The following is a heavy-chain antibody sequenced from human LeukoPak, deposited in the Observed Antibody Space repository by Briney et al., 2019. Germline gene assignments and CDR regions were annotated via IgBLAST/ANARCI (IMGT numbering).Heavy chain of an antibody. D-gene: IGHD6-13*01. J-gene: IGHJ4*02. CDR1: GYTFTGYY. V-gene: IGHV1-2*02. CDR3: AREPRGYSSSWDPFDY. Sequence: ASVKVSCKASGYTFTGYYMHWVRQAPGQGLEWMGWINPNSGGTNYAQKFQGRVTMTRDTSISTAYMELSRLRSDDPAVYYCAREPRGYSSSWDPFDYWGQGTLVTVSS. CDR2: INPNSGGT.